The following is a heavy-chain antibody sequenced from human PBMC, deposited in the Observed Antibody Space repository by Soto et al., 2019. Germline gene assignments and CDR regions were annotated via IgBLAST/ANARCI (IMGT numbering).Heavy chain of an antibody. CDR1: GGSISSSNW. J-gene: IGHJ6*02. CDR2: IYHGGST. D-gene: IGHD6-6*01. V-gene: IGHV4-4*02. CDR3: ARRENSILGMDV. Sequence: SETLSLTCAVSGGSISSSNWWSWVRQPPGKGLEWIGEIYHGGSTNYNPSLKSRVTISVDTSKNQFSLKLSSVTAADTAVYYCARRENSILGMDVWGQGTTVTVSS.